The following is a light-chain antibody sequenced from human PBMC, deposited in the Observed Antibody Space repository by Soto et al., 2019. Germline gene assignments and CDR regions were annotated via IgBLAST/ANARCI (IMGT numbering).Light chain of an antibody. J-gene: IGKJ4*01. CDR1: QSVNNNY. CDR3: QQYGSSPLT. V-gene: IGKV3-20*01. Sequence: IVLTQSPGNLSLSPGEGATLSCRASQSVNNNYLAWYQQKPGQGPRLVIYGASSRPTGIPERFSGSGSGTDVTLTISSLQPEDFEVYSCQQYGSSPLTVGGGTKVDIK. CDR2: GAS.